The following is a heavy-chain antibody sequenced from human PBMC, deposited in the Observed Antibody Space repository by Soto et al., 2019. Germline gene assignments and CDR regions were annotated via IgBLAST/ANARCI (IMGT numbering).Heavy chain of an antibody. D-gene: IGHD3-22*01. CDR1: GYSCTSYW. V-gene: IGHV5-51*01. CDR3: ARQEEGYYYDSSIYYFDY. Sequence: HGESLKISCKGSGYSCTSYWIGWVRQMPGKGLKWMGIIYPGDSDTRYSPSFQGQVTISADKSISTAYLQWSSLKASDTAMYYCARQEEGYYYDSSIYYFDYWGQGALVTVSS. J-gene: IGHJ4*02. CDR2: IYPGDSDT.